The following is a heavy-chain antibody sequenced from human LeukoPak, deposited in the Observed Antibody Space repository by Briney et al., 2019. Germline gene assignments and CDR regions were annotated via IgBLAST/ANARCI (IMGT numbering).Heavy chain of an antibody. CDR2: IKHDGSEE. Sequence: GGSLRLSCAASGFTFRNYFMSWVRQAPGKGLEWVAYIKHDGSEEYYVDSVKGRFSISRDNAKNSLYLQMNSLRAEDTALYYCARIFIYYYDSSGKAMYYFDYWGQGTLVTVSS. D-gene: IGHD3-22*01. V-gene: IGHV3-7*01. CDR3: ARIFIYYYDSSGKAMYYFDY. CDR1: GFTFRNYF. J-gene: IGHJ4*02.